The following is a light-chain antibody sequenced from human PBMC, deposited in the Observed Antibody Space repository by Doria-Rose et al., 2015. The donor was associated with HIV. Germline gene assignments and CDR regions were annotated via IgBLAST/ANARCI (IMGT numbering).Light chain of an antibody. CDR1: QSLLYTSKNY. J-gene: IGKJ3*01. CDR3: QQYYDTPS. V-gene: IGKV4-1*01. Sequence: DIRVTQSPESLGMSLGERATLSCKSNQSLLYTSKNYLAWYQQKPGQPPKLLIYWASTRQSGVPARFSGSGSGTDFTPTISSLEAEDVAVYYCQQYYDTPSFGPGTTVDIK. CDR2: WAS.